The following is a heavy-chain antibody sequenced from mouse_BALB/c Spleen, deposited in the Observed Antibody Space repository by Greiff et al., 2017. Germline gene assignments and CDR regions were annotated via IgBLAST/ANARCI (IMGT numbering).Heavy chain of an antibody. J-gene: IGHJ4*01. CDR1: GFTFSDYY. CDR2: ISDGGSYT. V-gene: IGHV5-4*02. Sequence: EVQLVESGGGLVKPGGSLKLSCAASGFTFSDYYMYWVRQTPEKRLEWVATISDGGSYTYYPDSVKGRFTISRDNAKNNLYLQMSSLKSEDTAMYYCARGGSQYAMDYWGQGTSVTVSS. CDR3: ARGGSQYAMDY.